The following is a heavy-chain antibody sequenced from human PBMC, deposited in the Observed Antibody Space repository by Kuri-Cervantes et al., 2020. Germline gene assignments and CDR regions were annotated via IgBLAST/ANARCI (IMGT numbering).Heavy chain of an antibody. CDR1: GYTFTSYD. J-gene: IGHJ6*03. D-gene: IGHD3-9*01. V-gene: IGHV1-8*02. CDR3: ARTSTPYDILTGTYYYYMDV. Sequence: ASVKVSCKASGYTFTSYDINWVRQATGQGLEWMGWMNPNSGNTGYAQKFQGRVTMTRNTSISTAYMELSSLRSEDTAVYYCARTSTPYDILTGTYYYYMDVWGKGTTVTVSS. CDR2: MNPNSGNT.